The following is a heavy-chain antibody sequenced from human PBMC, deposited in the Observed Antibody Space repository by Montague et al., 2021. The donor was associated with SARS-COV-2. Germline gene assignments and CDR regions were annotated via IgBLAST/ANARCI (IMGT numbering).Heavy chain of an antibody. CDR1: GGSISGYY. CDR2: INYSGST. D-gene: IGHD3-3*01. V-gene: IGHV4-59*01. J-gene: IGHJ4*02. Sequence: SETLSLTCTVSGGSISGYYWSWIRQPPGKGLEWIGYINYSGSTNYNPSLKSRVTISVDTSKNQFSLKLSSVTAADTAVYYCARAPVAHITIFGVVTAFDYWGQGTLVTVSS. CDR3: ARAPVAHITIFGVVTAFDY.